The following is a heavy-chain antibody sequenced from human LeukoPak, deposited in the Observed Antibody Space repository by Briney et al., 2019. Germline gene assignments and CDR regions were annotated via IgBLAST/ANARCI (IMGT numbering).Heavy chain of an antibody. CDR1: GGTFSSYA. Sequence: SVKISCKASGGTFSSYAISWVRQAPGQGLEWMGGIIPIFGTANYAQKFQGRVTITADESTSTAYMELSSLRSEDTAVYYCARDSSHKTYYYYGMDVWGQGTTVTVSS. D-gene: IGHD2-2*01. CDR3: ARDSSHKTYYYYGMDV. J-gene: IGHJ6*02. V-gene: IGHV1-69*13. CDR2: IIPIFGTA.